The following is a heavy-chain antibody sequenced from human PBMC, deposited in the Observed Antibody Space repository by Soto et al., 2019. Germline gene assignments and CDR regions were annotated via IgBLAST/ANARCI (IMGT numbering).Heavy chain of an antibody. CDR3: AEGITFGGVIFDD. CDR1: NGSISNNDW. D-gene: IGHD3-16*01. J-gene: IGHJ4*02. CDR2: INHSGTT. V-gene: IGHV4-4*01. Sequence: QVQLQESGPGLVKPSGTLSLTCAVSNGSISNNDWWRWVRQPPGKGLEWIGEINHSGTTDYNPSLKSRVTILVDTSKNQFSMKLTSVTAADTAVYCCAEGITFGGVIFDDWGQGTLVTVSS.